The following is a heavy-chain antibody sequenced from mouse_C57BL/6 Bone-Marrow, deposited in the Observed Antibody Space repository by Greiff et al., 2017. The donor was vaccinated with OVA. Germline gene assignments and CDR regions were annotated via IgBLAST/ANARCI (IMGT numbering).Heavy chain of an antibody. CDR3: ARQTEDGYYWYFDV. J-gene: IGHJ1*03. D-gene: IGHD2-3*01. CDR1: GFSLTSYG. Sequence: VKLMESGPGLVAPSQSLSITCTVSGFSLTSYGVHWVRQPPGKGLEWLVVIWSDGSTTYNSALKSRLSISKDNSKSQVFLKMNSLQTDDTAMYYCARQTEDGYYWYFDVWGTGTTVTVSS. CDR2: IWSDGST. V-gene: IGHV2-6-1*01.